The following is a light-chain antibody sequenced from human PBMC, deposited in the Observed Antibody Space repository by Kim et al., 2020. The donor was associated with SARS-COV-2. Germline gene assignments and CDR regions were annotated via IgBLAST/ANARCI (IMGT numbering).Light chain of an antibody. J-gene: IGLJ2*01. V-gene: IGLV2-14*04. Sequence: PGQSITISCTGTSSDVGDYNYVSWYQQQPGKAPKLMIYDGTKRPSGVSNRFSGSKSSNTASLTISGLQTEDEADYYCSSYGGNFVLFGGGTQLTVL. CDR1: SSDVGDYNY. CDR2: DGT. CDR3: SSYGGNFVL.